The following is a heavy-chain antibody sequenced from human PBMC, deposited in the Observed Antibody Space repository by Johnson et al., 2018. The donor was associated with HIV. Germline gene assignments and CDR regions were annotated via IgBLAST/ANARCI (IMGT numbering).Heavy chain of an antibody. CDR1: GFTFSNAW. CDR3: TTDPIAAAGHDAFDI. Sequence: VQLVESGESLVKPGGSLRLSCAASGFTFSNAWLSWVRQAPGKGLEWVGRIKSKTDGGTTDYGAPLKCRFTISRDDSKNTLYLRMNSLKTEDTAVYYCTTDPIAAAGHDAFDIWGQGTMVTVSS. D-gene: IGHD6-13*01. CDR2: IKSKTDGGTT. J-gene: IGHJ3*02. V-gene: IGHV3-15*01.